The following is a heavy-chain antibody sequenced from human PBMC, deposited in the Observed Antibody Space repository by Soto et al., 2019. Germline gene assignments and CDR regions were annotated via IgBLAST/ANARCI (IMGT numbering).Heavy chain of an antibody. V-gene: IGHV4-59*01. CDR1: GGSISGYY. D-gene: IGHD6-19*01. J-gene: IGHJ4*02. CDR2: IYYSGST. CDR3: ARDRYSSGFFDY. Sequence: QVQLQESGPGLVKPSETLSLTCTVSGGSISGYYWTWIRQPPGKGLEWIGYIYYSGSTNYNPSLKSRVTISVDTSKNQFSLKLSSVTAADTAVYYCARDRYSSGFFDYWGQGTLVAVSS.